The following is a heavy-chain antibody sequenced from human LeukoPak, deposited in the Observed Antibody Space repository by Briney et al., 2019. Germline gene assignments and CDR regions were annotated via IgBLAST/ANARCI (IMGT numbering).Heavy chain of an antibody. CDR3: AKGRGLVIGGLDY. V-gene: IGHV3-23*01. CDR2: ISGSGGST. CDR1: GFTFSSYA. Sequence: GGSLRLSCAASGFTFSSYAMSWVRQAPGKGLEWVSAISGSGGSTYYADSVKGRFIISRDNSKNTLYLQMNSLRAEDTAVYYCAKGRGLVIGGLDYWGQGTLVTVSS. D-gene: IGHD6-6*01. J-gene: IGHJ4*02.